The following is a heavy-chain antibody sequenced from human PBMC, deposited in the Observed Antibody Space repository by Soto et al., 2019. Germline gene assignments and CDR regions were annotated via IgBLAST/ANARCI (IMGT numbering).Heavy chain of an antibody. V-gene: IGHV3-53*01. J-gene: IGHJ5*02. CDR1: GFSVSSNY. CDR2: HYSGGST. Sequence: GGSLRLSCAISGFSVSSNYLSWVRQAPGKGLEWVSVHYSGGSTYYADSVQGRFTISRDKSNNTLYLQMRGVRAEDTAVYFCARHRHPRGTVGATSPLDPWGQGTQVTVS. CDR3: ARHRHPRGTVGATSPLDP. D-gene: IGHD1-26*01.